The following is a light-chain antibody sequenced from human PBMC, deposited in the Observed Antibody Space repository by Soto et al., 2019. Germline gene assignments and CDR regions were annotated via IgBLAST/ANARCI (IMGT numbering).Light chain of an antibody. V-gene: IGLV2-11*01. CDR3: CSYAGSYTLV. CDR2: DVS. CDR1: SSDVGGYNY. J-gene: IGLJ2*01. Sequence: QSALTQPRSVSGSPGQSVTISCTGTSSDVGGYNYVSWYQQHPGKAPKLMIYDVSKRPSGVTDRFSGSKSGNTASLTLYGLQAADEADYYCCSYAGSYTLVFGGGTKLTVL.